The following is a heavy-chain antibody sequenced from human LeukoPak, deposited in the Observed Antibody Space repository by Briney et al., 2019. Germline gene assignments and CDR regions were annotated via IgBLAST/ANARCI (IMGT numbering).Heavy chain of an antibody. V-gene: IGHV3-48*04. Sequence: GGSLTLSCEVSGFSLSSYTMNWVRQAPGKGLEWILYISSRSDTIKYADSVRGRFTISRDNAAKSVYLRLTGLTAEDTATYYCARDHYGSGTDYYFYYMDVWGNGTTVIVSS. CDR2: ISSRSDTI. J-gene: IGHJ6*03. D-gene: IGHD3-10*01. CDR1: GFSLSSYT. CDR3: ARDHYGSGTDYYFYYMDV.